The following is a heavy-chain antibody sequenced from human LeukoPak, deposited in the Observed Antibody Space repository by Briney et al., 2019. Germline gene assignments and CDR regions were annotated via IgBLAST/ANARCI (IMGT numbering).Heavy chain of an antibody. J-gene: IGHJ4*02. CDR2: IYYSGST. D-gene: IGHD4-17*01. CDR3: ARRYGDYFDY. Sequence: PSETLSLTCAVYGGSFSGYYWSWIRQPPGKGLEWIGSIYYSGSTYYNPSLKSRVTISVDTSKNQFSLKLSSVTAADTTVYYCARRYGDYFDYWGQGTLVTVSS. CDR1: GGSFSGYY. V-gene: IGHV4-34*01.